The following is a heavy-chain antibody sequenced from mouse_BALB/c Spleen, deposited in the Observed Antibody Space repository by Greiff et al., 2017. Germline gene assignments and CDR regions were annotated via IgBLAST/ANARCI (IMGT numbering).Heavy chain of an antibody. CDR2: ISSGGGST. D-gene: IGHD1-1*01. CDR1: GFAFSSYD. V-gene: IGHV5-12-1*01. J-gene: IGHJ2*01. Sequence: EVKLVESGGGLVKPGGSLKLSCAASGFAFSSYDMSWVRQTPEKRLEWVAYISSGGGSTYYPDTVKGRFTISRDNAKNTLYLQMSSLKSEDTAMYYCARNYGSYYFDYWGQGTTLTVSS. CDR3: ARNYGSYYFDY.